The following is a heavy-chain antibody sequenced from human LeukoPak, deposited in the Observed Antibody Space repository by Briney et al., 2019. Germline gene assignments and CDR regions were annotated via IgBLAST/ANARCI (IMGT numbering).Heavy chain of an antibody. CDR3: ARGVVTMVRGVIIKRTSWFDP. V-gene: IGHV4-34*01. Sequence: SETLSLTCAVYGGSFSGYYWSWIRQPPGKGLEWIGEINHSGSTNSNPSLKSRVTISVDTSKNQFSLKLSSVTAADTAVYYCARGVVTMVRGVIIKRTSWFDPWGQGTLVTVSS. CDR2: INHSGST. D-gene: IGHD3-10*01. J-gene: IGHJ5*02. CDR1: GGSFSGYY.